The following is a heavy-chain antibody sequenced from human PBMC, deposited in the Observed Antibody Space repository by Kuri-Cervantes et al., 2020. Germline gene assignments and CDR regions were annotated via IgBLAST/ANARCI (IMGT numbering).Heavy chain of an antibody. D-gene: IGHD5-24*01. CDR3: ATMSGGESYKDDWFDP. CDR1: GYSITSDYY. V-gene: IGHV4-38-2*01. J-gene: IGHJ5*02. CDR2: VYHSGST. Sequence: SETLSLTCAVSGYSITSDYYWGWIRHPPGKGLEWIGSVYHSGSTYYNLSLRSRVTISVDTSKNQFSLRLSSVTAADTAVYYCATMSGGESYKDDWFDPWGQGTLVTVSS.